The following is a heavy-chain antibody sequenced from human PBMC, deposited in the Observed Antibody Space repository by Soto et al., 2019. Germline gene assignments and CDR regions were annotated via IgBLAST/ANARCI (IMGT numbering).Heavy chain of an antibody. J-gene: IGHJ4*02. V-gene: IGHV3-23*01. CDR3: ARSPRGYSGYDEGLDY. Sequence: GGSLRLSCAASGFTFSSYAMSWVRQAPGKGLEWVSGISGSVGSTYYADSVKGRFTISRDNSKNTLYLQMNSLRAEDTAVYYCARSPRGYSGYDEGLDYWGQGTLVTVSS. CDR1: GFTFSSYA. D-gene: IGHD5-12*01. CDR2: ISGSVGST.